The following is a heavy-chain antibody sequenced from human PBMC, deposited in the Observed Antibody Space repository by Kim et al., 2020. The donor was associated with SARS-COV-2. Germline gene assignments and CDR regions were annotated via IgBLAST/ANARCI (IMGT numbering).Heavy chain of an antibody. CDR3: ARVFEDYDSSGTFDY. J-gene: IGHJ4*02. V-gene: IGHV3-23*01. Sequence: DAVTVRFTITRDNAKNTMYLQMKSLRAEDTAVYDCARVFEDYDSSGTFDYWGQGTLVTVSS. D-gene: IGHD3-22*01.